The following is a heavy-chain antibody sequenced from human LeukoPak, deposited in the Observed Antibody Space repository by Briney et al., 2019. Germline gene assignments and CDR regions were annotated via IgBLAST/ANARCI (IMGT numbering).Heavy chain of an antibody. J-gene: IGHJ4*02. V-gene: IGHV3-74*01. D-gene: IGHD6-19*01. CDR2: INNDGSST. CDR3: AREESSSGWYGAFDY. Sequence: GGSPRLSCAASGFTFSNYWMHWVRQAPGKGLVWVSRINNDGSSTSYADSVEGRFTISRDNAKNTLYLQMNSLRAEDTAVYYCAREESSSGWYGAFDYWGQGTLVTVSS. CDR1: GFTFSNYW.